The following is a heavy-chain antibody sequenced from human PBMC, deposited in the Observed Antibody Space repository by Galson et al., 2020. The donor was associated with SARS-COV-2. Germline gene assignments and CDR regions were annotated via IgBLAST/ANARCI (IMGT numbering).Heavy chain of an antibody. D-gene: IGHD3-9*01. Sequence: SETLSLTCNVSGGSIRSYYWRWIRTPPGKGLEWIGYIYYRGRTNYNPTLKSRVTISVDTSKNQFSLKLSSVTAADTAVYYCARERYDIFTGYYGADAVDIWGQGTMVTVSS. CDR2: IYYRGRT. J-gene: IGHJ3*02. CDR1: GGSIRSYY. CDR3: ARERYDIFTGYYGADAVDI. V-gene: IGHV4-59*01.